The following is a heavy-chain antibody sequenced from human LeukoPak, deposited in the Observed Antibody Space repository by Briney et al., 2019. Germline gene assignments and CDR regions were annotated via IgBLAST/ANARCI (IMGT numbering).Heavy chain of an antibody. J-gene: IGHJ4*02. D-gene: IGHD3-22*01. CDR1: GFRFSNYA. Sequence: TGGSLRLSCAASGFRFSNYAMSWVRQAPGKGLEWVSSISTSDGTTFYADSVKGRFTISRDNSKNTLSLQMNSLRAEDTAVYYCAKYYYGSNTYSFDYWGQGTLVTVSS. CDR3: AKYYYGSNTYSFDY. CDR2: ISTSDGTT. V-gene: IGHV3-23*01.